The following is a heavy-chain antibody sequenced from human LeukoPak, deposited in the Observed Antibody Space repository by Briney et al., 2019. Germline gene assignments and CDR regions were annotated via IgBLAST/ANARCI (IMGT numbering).Heavy chain of an antibody. CDR3: AKDLTDRYVADY. CDR2: ISGSGGIT. V-gene: IGHV3-23*01. CDR1: GFTLSNYA. Sequence: GGSLRLSCAASGFTLSNYAMSCVRQAPGKGLEWVSTISGSGGITYYADSVKGRFTISRDNSKNTVYLQMNSPRPEDTAVYYCAKDLTDRYVADYWGQGTLVTVS. D-gene: IGHD3-22*01. J-gene: IGHJ4*02.